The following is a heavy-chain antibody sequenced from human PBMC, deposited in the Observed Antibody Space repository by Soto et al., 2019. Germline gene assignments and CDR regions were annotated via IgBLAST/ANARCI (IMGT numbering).Heavy chain of an antibody. CDR2: VWHSGST. J-gene: IGHJ4*02. CDR3: ASYGSGSYSFVY. V-gene: IGHV4-59*08. D-gene: IGHD3-10*01. CDR1: GGSISGYY. Sequence: SETLSLTCTVSGGSISGYYWSWIRQPPGKGLEWIGYVWHSGSTNYNPSLKSRVTISVDTSKNQFSLKLSSMTAEDTAVYSCASYGSGSYSFVYWGQATLVTVSS.